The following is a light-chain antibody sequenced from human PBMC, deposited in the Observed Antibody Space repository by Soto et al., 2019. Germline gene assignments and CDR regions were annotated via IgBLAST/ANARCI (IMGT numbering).Light chain of an antibody. J-gene: IGLJ2*01. V-gene: IGLV2-8*01. CDR2: HVS. Sequence: QSVLTQPPSASGSPGQSVTISCTGAGTDVGQYNYVSWYQQHPGKAPKLLIHHVSRRPSGVPARFSDSKSGNTASLTVSGLQTEDEADYYCSSYGGFNNVLFGGGTKLTVL. CDR3: SSYGGFNNVL. CDR1: GTDVGQYNY.